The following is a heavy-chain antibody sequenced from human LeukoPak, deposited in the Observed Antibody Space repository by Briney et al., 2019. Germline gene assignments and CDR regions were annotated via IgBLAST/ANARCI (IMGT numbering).Heavy chain of an antibody. D-gene: IGHD4-11*01. V-gene: IGHV3-74*01. CDR2: INSDGSST. CDR1: GFTFSSYW. Sequence: GGSLRLSCAASGFTFSSYWMHWVRQVPGKGLVWVSRINSDGSSTSYADSVKGRFTISRDNAKNSLYLQMNSLRAEDTAVYYCARDVTTWYYFDYWGQGTLVTVSS. J-gene: IGHJ4*02. CDR3: ARDVTTWYYFDY.